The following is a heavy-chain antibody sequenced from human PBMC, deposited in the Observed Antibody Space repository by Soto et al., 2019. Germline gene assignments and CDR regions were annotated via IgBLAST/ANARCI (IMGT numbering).Heavy chain of an antibody. J-gene: IGHJ6*02. CDR3: RAYDFWSGFLDV. V-gene: IGHV4-39*01. CDR2: IYYSGST. Sequence: PSETLSVTCTVSGGSISSSSYYWGWIRQPPGKGLEWIGSIYYSGSTYYNPSLKSRVTMSVDTSKNQFSLKLSSVTAADTAVYYCRAYDFWSGFLDVWGQGTTVSVSS. D-gene: IGHD3-3*01. CDR1: GGSISSSSYY.